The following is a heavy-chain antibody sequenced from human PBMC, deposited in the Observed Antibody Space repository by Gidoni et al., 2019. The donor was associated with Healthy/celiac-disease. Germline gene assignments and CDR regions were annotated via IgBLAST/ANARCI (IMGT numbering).Heavy chain of an antibody. CDR3: ARDRTGLVAFDY. V-gene: IGHV4-61*01. J-gene: IGHJ4*02. D-gene: IGHD3-9*01. Sequence: QVQLQESGPGLVKPSETLSLTCPVSGGSVSSGSYYWSWSRQPPGKGLEWIGYSYYSGSTNYNPALKRRVTISVDTSKNQFSLKLSSVTAADTAVYYCARDRTGLVAFDYWGQGTRVTVSS. CDR2: SYYSGST. CDR1: GGSVSSGSYY.